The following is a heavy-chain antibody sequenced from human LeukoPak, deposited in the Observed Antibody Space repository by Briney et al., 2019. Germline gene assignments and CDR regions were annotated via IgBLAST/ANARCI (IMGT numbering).Heavy chain of an antibody. CDR2: INTDGTVT. Sequence: PWGSLRLSCAASGFTFSKYWMLWVRQAPGKGLESVSRINTDGTVTTYADSVKGRFTVSRDNADNTMFLQMNSVRDEDTAVYYCATKQWLAPPPDSWGQGTSVTVSS. V-gene: IGHV3-74*01. D-gene: IGHD6-19*01. CDR3: ATKQWLAPPPDS. CDR1: GFTFSKYW. J-gene: IGHJ4*02.